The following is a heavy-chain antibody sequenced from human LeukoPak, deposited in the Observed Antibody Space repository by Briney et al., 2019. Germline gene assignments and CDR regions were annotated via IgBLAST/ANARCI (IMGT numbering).Heavy chain of an antibody. CDR1: GCTFTSYA. V-gene: IGHV1-3*01. J-gene: IGHJ4*02. Sequence: ASVTVSCKASGCTFTSYAMHWVRQAPGQRLEWMGWINAGNGNTKYSQKFQGRVTITRDASASTAYMELSSLRSEDTAVYYCARGDSSGYSNFDYWGQGTLVTVSS. CDR2: INAGNGNT. D-gene: IGHD3-22*01. CDR3: ARGDSSGYSNFDY.